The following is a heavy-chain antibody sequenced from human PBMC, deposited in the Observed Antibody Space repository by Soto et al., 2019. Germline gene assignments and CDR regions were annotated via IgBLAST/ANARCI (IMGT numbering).Heavy chain of an antibody. V-gene: IGHV3-74*01. J-gene: IGHJ6*02. CDR2: INSDGSST. D-gene: IGHD5-12*01. CDR3: ARPYDYYYYGMDV. Sequence: PGGSLRLSSAASGFTFSSYWMHWVRQAPGKGLVWVSRINSDGSSTSYADSVKGRFTISRDNAKNTLYLQMNSLRAEDTAVYYCARPYDYYYYGMDVWGQGTTVTVSS. CDR1: GFTFSSYW.